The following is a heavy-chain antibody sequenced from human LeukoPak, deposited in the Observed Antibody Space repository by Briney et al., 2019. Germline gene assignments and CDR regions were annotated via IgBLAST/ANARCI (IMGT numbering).Heavy chain of an antibody. CDR2: IYHSGST. J-gene: IGHJ2*01. CDR3: ARSPAYCGGDCYPYWYFDL. V-gene: IGHV4-30-2*01. CDR1: GGSISSGGYS. D-gene: IGHD2-21*02. Sequence: PSETLSLTCAVSGGSISSGGYSWSWIRQPPGKGLEWIGYIYHSGSTYYNPSLKSRVTISVDRSKNQFSLKLSSVTAADTAVYYCARSPAYCGGDCYPYWYFDLWGRGTLVTVSS.